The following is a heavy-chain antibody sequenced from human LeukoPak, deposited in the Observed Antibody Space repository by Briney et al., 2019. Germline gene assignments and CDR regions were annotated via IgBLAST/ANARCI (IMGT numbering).Heavy chain of an antibody. V-gene: IGHV5-51*01. J-gene: IGHJ6*03. Sequence: GESLKISCQGSGYNFPIYWIGWGRQMPVQGLEWMGIIYPDDSNTIYGPSFQGQVTISADKSINTAYLEWSSLKASDTAIYYCARQGAAGKYYYYYMDVWGKGTTVTVSS. CDR3: ARQGAAGKYYYYYMDV. CDR2: IYPDDSNT. CDR1: GYNFPIYW. D-gene: IGHD6-13*01.